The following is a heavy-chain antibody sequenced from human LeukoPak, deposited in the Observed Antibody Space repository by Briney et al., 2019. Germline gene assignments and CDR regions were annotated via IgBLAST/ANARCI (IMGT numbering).Heavy chain of an antibody. Sequence: PSETLSLTCAVYGGSFSGYYWSWIRQPPGKGLEWIGEINHSGSTNYNPSLKSRVTMSVDPSKNQFSLKLSSVTAADTAVYYCARGPLGATLWGQGTLVTVSS. J-gene: IGHJ4*02. CDR3: ARGPLGATL. D-gene: IGHD1-26*01. V-gene: IGHV4-34*01. CDR2: INHSGST. CDR1: GGSFSGYY.